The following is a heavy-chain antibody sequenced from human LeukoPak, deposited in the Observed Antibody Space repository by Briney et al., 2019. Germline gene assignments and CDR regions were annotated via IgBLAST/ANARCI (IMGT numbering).Heavy chain of an antibody. CDR2: INHSGST. D-gene: IGHD7-27*01. CDR1: GGSFSGYY. CDR3: AKLGIGAFWYFDL. Sequence: SETLSLTCAVYGGSFSGYYWSWIRQPPGKGLEWIGEINHSGSTNYNPSLKSRVTISVDTSKNQFSLKLTSVTAADTAVYYCAKLGIGAFWYFDLWGRGTLVTVSS. V-gene: IGHV4-34*01. J-gene: IGHJ2*01.